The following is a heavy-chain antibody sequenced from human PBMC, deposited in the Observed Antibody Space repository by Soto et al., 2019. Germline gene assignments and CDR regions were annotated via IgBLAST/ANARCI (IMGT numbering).Heavy chain of an antibody. V-gene: IGHV3-30*03. CDR1: GFSFSTYG. CDR3: ATPPVREVWFDP. J-gene: IGHJ5*02. CDR2: ISNDGSNK. D-gene: IGHD3-10*01. Sequence: GGTLRLSCAASGFSFSTYGMNWVRQAPDKGLEWVAFISNDGSNKYYADSVKGRFTISRDNSKNTLYLQMNSLRAEDTAVYYCATPPVREVWFDPPGQGTLVTVSS.